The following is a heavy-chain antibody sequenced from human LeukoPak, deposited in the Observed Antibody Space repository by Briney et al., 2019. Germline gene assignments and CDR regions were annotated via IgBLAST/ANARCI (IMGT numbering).Heavy chain of an antibody. J-gene: IGHJ4*02. CDR3: ARICSGGSCYPEAANDY. Sequence: HWVRQAPGQGLEWMGWINPNSGGTNYAQKFQGRVTMTRDTSISTAYMELSRLRSDDTAVYYCARICSGGSCYPEAANDYWGQGTLVTVSS. CDR2: INPNSGGT. D-gene: IGHD2-15*01. V-gene: IGHV1-2*02.